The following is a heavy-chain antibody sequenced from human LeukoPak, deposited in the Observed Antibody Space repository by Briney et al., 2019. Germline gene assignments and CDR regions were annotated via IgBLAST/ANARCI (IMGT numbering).Heavy chain of an antibody. CDR2: IYYSGSI. D-gene: IGHD5-12*01. Sequence: SETLSLTCTVSGGSMSSSSYYWSWIRQPPGKGLEWIGSIYYSGSIYYNPSLKSRLTISVDKSKNQFSLKLNSITATDTAVYYCSREASSGYALGYWGQGTLVTVSS. CDR3: SREASSGYALGY. CDR1: GGSMSSSSYY. V-gene: IGHV4-39*07. J-gene: IGHJ4*02.